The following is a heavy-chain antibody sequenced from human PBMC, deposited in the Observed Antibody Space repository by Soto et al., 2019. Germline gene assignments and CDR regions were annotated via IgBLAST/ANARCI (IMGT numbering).Heavy chain of an antibody. CDR3: AKIGVGGLVVVIPFDY. CDR1: GFTFSSYA. J-gene: IGHJ4*02. D-gene: IGHD3-22*01. V-gene: IGHV3-23*01. Sequence: GGSLRLSCAASGFTFSSYAMSWVRQAPGKGLEWVSAISGSGGSTYYADSVKGRFTISRDNSKNTLYLQMNSLRAEDTAVYYCAKIGVGGLVVVIPFDYWGQGTLVTVSS. CDR2: ISGSGGST.